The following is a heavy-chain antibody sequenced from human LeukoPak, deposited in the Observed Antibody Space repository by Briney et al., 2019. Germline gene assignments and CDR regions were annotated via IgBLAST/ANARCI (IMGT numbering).Heavy chain of an antibody. J-gene: IGHJ4*02. CDR1: GFTFSSYD. V-gene: IGHV3-13*01. CDR2: IGTAGDT. Sequence: PGGSLRLSCAASGFTFSSYDMHWVRQATGKGLEWVSAIGTAGDTYYPGSVKGRFTISRENAKNSLYLQMNSLGAGDTAVYYCARDSPKFYYDSSGYYFPYYFDYWGQGTLVTVSS. CDR3: ARDSPKFYYDSSGYYFPYYFDY. D-gene: IGHD3-22*01.